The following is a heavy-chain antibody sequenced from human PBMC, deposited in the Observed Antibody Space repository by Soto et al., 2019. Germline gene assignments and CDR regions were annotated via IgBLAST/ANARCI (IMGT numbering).Heavy chain of an antibody. Sequence: EVQLAESGGGLVQPGGSLRLSCAASGFTFSDYYMDWVRQAPGKGLEWVARIRNKASSYTTEYAPSVNGRFTISRDGAKNSLYLEMNSLKTEDTALYYCARASVRTRDSDYWGQGTLVTVSS. J-gene: IGHJ4*02. CDR3: ARASVRTRDSDY. CDR1: GFTFSDYY. D-gene: IGHD1-7*01. CDR2: IRNKASSYTT. V-gene: IGHV3-72*01.